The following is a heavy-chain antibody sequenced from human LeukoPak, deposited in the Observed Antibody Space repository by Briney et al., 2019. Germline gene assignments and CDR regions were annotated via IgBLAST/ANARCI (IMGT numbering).Heavy chain of an antibody. CDR1: GGSFSGYY. CDR3: ARALYYEPSYLGS. J-gene: IGHJ4*02. D-gene: IGHD3-22*01. Sequence: PSETLSLTCAVYGGSFSGYYWTWIRQPPGKGLEWIGEVTPSGVAHYNPSLKSPVTFSVDTSKNQFSLMVTSVTAADTALYFCARALYYEPSYLGSWGRGTLVTVSS. CDR2: VTPSGVA. V-gene: IGHV4-34*01.